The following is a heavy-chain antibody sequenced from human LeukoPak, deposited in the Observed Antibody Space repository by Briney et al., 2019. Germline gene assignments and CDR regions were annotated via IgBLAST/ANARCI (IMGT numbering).Heavy chain of an antibody. V-gene: IGHV3-74*01. D-gene: IGHD3-16*01. CDR3: VRDLILVWTPGDDFDF. Sequence: GGSLRLSCAASGFAFSAYWMHWVRQAPGKGQEWVSRINEDATTITYADSVKGRFIISRDNSKKSLYLQMNNLRAEDTAVYYCVRDLILVWTPGDDFDFWGQGTLVIVSS. J-gene: IGHJ4*02. CDR2: INEDATTI. CDR1: GFAFSAYW.